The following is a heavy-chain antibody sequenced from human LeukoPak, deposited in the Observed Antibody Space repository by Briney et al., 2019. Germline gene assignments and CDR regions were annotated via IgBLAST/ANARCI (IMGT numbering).Heavy chain of an antibody. CDR2: ISAYNGNT. V-gene: IGHV1-18*01. CDR1: GYTFTSYG. D-gene: IGHD3-10*01. Sequence: ASVKVSCKASGYTFTSYGISWVRQAPGQGLEWMGWISAYNGNTNYAQKLQGRVTMTTDTSTSTAYMELRSLRSDDTAVYYCARDVLLWFGELFGTNDAFDIWGQGTMVTVSS. J-gene: IGHJ3*02. CDR3: ARDVLLWFGELFGTNDAFDI.